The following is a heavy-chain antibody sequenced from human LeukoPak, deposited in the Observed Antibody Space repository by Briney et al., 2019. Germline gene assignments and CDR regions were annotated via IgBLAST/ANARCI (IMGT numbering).Heavy chain of an antibody. J-gene: IGHJ3*02. CDR2: IYYSGST. CDR1: GGSISSYY. D-gene: IGHD3-22*01. Sequence: SETLSLTCTVSGGSISSYYWSWIRQPPGKGLEWIGYIYYSGSTNYNPSLRSRVTISVDTSKNQFSLKLSSVTAADTAVYYCARVADYYDSSGYEHDAFDIWGQGTMVTVSS. V-gene: IGHV4-59*12. CDR3: ARVADYYDSSGYEHDAFDI.